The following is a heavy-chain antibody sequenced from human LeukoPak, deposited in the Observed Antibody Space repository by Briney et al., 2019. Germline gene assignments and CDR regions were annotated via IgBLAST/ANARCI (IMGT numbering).Heavy chain of an antibody. Sequence: GGSLRLSCAASGFTFSSYAMHWVRQAPGKGLEWVAVISYDGSNKYYADSVKGRFTISRDNSKNTLCLQMNSLRAEDTAVYYCARDDYGDYVPAYFDYWGQGTLVTVSS. CDR3: ARDDYGDYVPAYFDY. V-gene: IGHV3-30-3*01. CDR2: ISYDGSNK. J-gene: IGHJ4*02. CDR1: GFTFSSYA. D-gene: IGHD4-17*01.